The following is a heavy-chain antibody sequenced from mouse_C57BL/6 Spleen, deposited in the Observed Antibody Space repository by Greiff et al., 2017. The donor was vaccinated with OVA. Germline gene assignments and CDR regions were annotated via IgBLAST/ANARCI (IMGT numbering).Heavy chain of an antibody. CDR1: GFTFSSYA. Sequence: EVMLVESGGGLVKPGGSLKLSCAASGFTFSSYAMSWVRQTPEKRLEWVATISDGGSYTYYPDNVKGRFTISRDNAKNNLYLQMSHLKSEDTAMYYCARQTAQATPWYFDVWGTGTTVTVSS. V-gene: IGHV5-4*03. J-gene: IGHJ1*03. CDR3: ARQTAQATPWYFDV. D-gene: IGHD3-2*02. CDR2: ISDGGSYT.